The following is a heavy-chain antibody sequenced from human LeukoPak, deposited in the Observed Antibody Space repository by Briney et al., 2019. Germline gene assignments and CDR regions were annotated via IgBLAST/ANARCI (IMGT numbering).Heavy chain of an antibody. CDR3: ARAAYSSTWYSRYFDL. CDR2: ISISSNYI. Sequence: GGSLRLSCAASGFTFSSYSMNWVRQAPGKGLEWVSSISISSNYIYYADSVKGRFTISRDNAKNSLYLQVNSLRAEDTAVYYCARAAYSSTWYSRYFDLWGRGTRVTVSS. V-gene: IGHV3-21*01. CDR1: GFTFSSYS. J-gene: IGHJ2*01. D-gene: IGHD6-13*01.